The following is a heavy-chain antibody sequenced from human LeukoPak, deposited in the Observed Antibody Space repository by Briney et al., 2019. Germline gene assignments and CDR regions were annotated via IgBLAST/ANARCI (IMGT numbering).Heavy chain of an antibody. D-gene: IGHD3-10*01. CDR3: ARLGASRGSGDAFDI. J-gene: IGHJ3*02. Sequence: SETLSLTCTVSGGSISSYYWSWIRQPPGKGLEWIGEINHSGSTNYNPSLKSRVTISVDTSKNQFSLKLSSVTAADTAVYYCARLGASRGSGDAFDIWGQGTMVTVFS. V-gene: IGHV4-34*01. CDR2: INHSGST. CDR1: GGSISSYY.